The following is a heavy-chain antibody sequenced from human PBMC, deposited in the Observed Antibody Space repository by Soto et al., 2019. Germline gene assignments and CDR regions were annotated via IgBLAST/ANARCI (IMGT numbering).Heavy chain of an antibody. J-gene: IGHJ6*03. D-gene: IGHD5-12*01. Sequence: LGESLKISSKGSGYSFTSYWIGWVRQMPGKGLEWMGIIYPGDSDTRYSPSFQGQVTISADKSISTAYLQWSSLKASDTAMYYCARHAESGIVANPQGYYYYYMDVWGKGTTVTVSS. V-gene: IGHV5-51*01. CDR3: ARHAESGIVANPQGYYYYYMDV. CDR1: GYSFTSYW. CDR2: IYPGDSDT.